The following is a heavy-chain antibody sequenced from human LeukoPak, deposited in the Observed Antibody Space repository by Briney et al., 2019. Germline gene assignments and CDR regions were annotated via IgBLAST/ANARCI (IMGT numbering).Heavy chain of an antibody. Sequence: GGSLRLSCAVSGFTVSNNYMNWVRQAPGKGLEWVSIIYSGGRTYYADSAKGRFTISRDIFKNTVYLQMNSLRAEDTAVYYCAREGATTAFDYWGQGTLVTVSS. D-gene: IGHD1-26*01. CDR2: IYSGGRT. V-gene: IGHV3-53*01. CDR3: AREGATTAFDY. J-gene: IGHJ4*02. CDR1: GFTVSNNY.